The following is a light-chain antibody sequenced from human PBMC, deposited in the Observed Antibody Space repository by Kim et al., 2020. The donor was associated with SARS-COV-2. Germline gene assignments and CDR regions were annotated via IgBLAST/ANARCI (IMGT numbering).Light chain of an antibody. V-gene: IGLV2-23*02. J-gene: IGLJ1*01. CDR1: TTDVGTYNL. Sequence: GQSITSSCTGTTTDVGTYNLVSWYQHLPGKAPKLMIYEVTKRPSGVSNRFSGSKSGNTASLTISGLRAEDEADYYCCSYAGNITGVFGSGTKVTVL. CDR2: EVT. CDR3: CSYAGNITGV.